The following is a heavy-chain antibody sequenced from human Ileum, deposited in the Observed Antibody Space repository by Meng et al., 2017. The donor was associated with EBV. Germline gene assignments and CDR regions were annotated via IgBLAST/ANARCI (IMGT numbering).Heavy chain of an antibody. CDR1: GYTFTGYY. Sequence: GRRVQSGAEVGKPGASGKVSCKASGYTFTGYYMHWVRQAPGQGLEWMGRINPNTGGTNYAQNFQGRVTMTRDTSITTAYMELSRLRSADTAMYYCARGKSGSYSLDYWGQGTLVTVSS. CDR3: ARGKSGSYSLDY. V-gene: IGHV1-2*06. J-gene: IGHJ4*02. D-gene: IGHD3-10*01. CDR2: INPNTGGT.